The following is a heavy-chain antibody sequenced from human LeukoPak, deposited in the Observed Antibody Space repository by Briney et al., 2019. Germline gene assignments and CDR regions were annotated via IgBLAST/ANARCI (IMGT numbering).Heavy chain of an antibody. CDR2: INPNSGGT. CDR1: GYTFTGYY. CDR3: ARDLEGYGDSPDI. V-gene: IGHV1-2*02. Sequence: ASVKVSCKASGYTFTGYYMHWVRQAPGQGLEWMGWINPNSGGTNYPPKLQDRVTMTTDTSTTTAYMELRSLTSDDTAVYYCARDLEGYGDSPDIWGQGTLVTVSS. D-gene: IGHD4-17*01. J-gene: IGHJ3*02.